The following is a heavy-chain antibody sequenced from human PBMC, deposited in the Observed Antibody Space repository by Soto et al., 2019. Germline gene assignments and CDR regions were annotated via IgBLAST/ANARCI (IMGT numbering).Heavy chain of an antibody. D-gene: IGHD3-3*02. V-gene: IGHV1-46*01. CDR2: FLASGGNT. Sequence: ASVKFSCKASGYSFFSYYIHWVRQAPGQGLEWMGRFLASGGNTEYAQRFRGRVSMTRDTSSTNTVSLELTSLTSDDTAVYYCARGGATIFGVIDSWGQGTRVTVSS. J-gene: IGHJ4*02. CDR3: ARGGATIFGVIDS. CDR1: GYSFFSYY.